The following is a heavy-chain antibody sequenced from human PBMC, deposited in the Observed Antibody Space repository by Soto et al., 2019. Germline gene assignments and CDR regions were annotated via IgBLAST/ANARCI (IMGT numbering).Heavy chain of an antibody. V-gene: IGHV3-66*01. CDR1: GFTVSSKY. Sequence: EVQLVESGGGLVQPGGSLRLSCAASGFTVSSKYMNWFRQTPGKGLEWVSIFYSNSSTYYADSVKGSFTISRDNSKNTLYLQMNTLRAEDTAVYYCARGLGYCSSTSCYSIFDSWGQGTLVTVSS. CDR2: FYSNSST. D-gene: IGHD2-2*01. J-gene: IGHJ5*01. CDR3: ARGLGYCSSTSCYSIFDS.